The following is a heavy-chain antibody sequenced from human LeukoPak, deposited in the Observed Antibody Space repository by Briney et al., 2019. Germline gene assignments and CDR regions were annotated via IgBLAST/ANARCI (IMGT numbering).Heavy chain of an antibody. Sequence: SETLSLTCTVSGYSISSGYYWGWIRQPPGKGLEWIGSIYHSGSTYYNPSLKSRVTISVDTSKNQFSLKLSSVTAADTAVYYCARSPVGAPYMDVWGKGTTVTVSS. V-gene: IGHV4-38-2*02. J-gene: IGHJ6*03. CDR3: ARSPVGAPYMDV. CDR2: IYHSGST. D-gene: IGHD1-26*01. CDR1: GYSISSGYY.